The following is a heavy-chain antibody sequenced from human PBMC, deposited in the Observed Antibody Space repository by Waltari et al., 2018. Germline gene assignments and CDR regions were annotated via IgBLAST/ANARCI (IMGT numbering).Heavy chain of an antibody. CDR3: AHFQGFVVVPAAMAFSWFDP. Sequence: QITLKESGPTLVKPTQTLTLTCTFSGFSLSTSGVGVGWIRQPPGKALEWLALIYRNDDKRYSPPLKSRLTITKDTSKNQVVLTMTNMDPVDTATYYCAHFQGFVVVPAAMAFSWFDPWGQGTLVTVSS. CDR2: IYRNDDK. J-gene: IGHJ5*02. D-gene: IGHD2-2*01. CDR1: GFSLSTSGVG. V-gene: IGHV2-5*01.